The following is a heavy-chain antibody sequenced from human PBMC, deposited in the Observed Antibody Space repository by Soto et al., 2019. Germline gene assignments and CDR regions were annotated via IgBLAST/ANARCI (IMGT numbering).Heavy chain of an antibody. CDR3: ARQTDSYYTFDAFDI. CDR2: VYYSGST. D-gene: IGHD3-22*01. V-gene: IGHV4-39*01. J-gene: IGHJ3*02. CDR1: GGSTSSGSYY. Sequence: PSETLSLTCTVSGGSTSSGSYYWDWIRQPPGKGLEWIGNVYYSGSTNYNPSLESRVTISVDTSKNQFSLKLSSVTAADTAVYYCARQTDSYYTFDAFDIWGQGKMVTVSS.